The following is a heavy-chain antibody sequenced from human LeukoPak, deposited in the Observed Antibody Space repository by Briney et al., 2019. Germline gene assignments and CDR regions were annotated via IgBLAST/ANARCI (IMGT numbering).Heavy chain of an antibody. D-gene: IGHD3-22*01. CDR2: ISGSGGST. J-gene: IGHJ4*02. CDR1: GFTFSSYA. CDR3: AKVTTYYYDSRGSYYFDY. V-gene: IGHV3-23*01. Sequence: SGGSLRLSCAASGFTFSSYAMSWVRQAPGKGLEWVSAISGSGGSTYYADSVKGRFTISRDNSKNTLYLQMNSLRAEDTAVYYCAKVTTYYYDSRGSYYFDYWGQGTLVTVSS.